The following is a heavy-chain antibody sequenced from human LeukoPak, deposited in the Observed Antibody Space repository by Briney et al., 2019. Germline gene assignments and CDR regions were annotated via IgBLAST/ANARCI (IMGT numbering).Heavy chain of an antibody. CDR3: ARHRGYSYGSATEIDY. V-gene: IGHV4-34*01. CDR1: GGSISSYY. D-gene: IGHD5-18*01. CDR2: INDSGRT. J-gene: IGHJ4*02. Sequence: SGTLSLTCTVSGGSISSYYWSWIRQPPGKGLEWIGEINDSGRTNYNPSLKSRVTLSVDTSKNQFSLKLTSVTAADTAVYYCARHRGYSYGSATEIDYWGQGTLVTVSS.